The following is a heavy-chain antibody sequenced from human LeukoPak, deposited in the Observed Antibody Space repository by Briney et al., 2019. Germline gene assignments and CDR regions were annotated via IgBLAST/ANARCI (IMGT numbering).Heavy chain of an antibody. CDR2: MSPNSDNR. CDR3: AAIMVVTAGVAFNI. V-gene: IGHV1-8*01. D-gene: IGHD2-21*02. CDR1: GYTFTRYD. J-gene: IGHJ3*02. Sequence: GASVKVSCKASGYTFTRYDINWVRQATGQGLEWMGWMSPNSDNRGYEQNFQGRVTMTMDTSISTAYMELSSLRSEDTAVYYCAAIMVVTAGVAFNIWGQGTMVTVSS.